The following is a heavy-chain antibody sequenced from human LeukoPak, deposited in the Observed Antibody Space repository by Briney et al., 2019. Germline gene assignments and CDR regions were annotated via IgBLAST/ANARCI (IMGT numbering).Heavy chain of an antibody. J-gene: IGHJ4*02. D-gene: IGHD4-17*01. CDR3: ARAGYGDPHFDF. CDR1: GLTLGRYG. Sequence: PGGSLRLSCAASGLTLGRYGVLWLRQAPGKGLVWVAVISYGGTNKYYADSVKAPFTISRDNSKNTLYLQMSSLRAEDTDVYYCARAGYGDPHFDFWGQGTPVTVSS. CDR2: ISYGGTNK. V-gene: IGHV3-30*03.